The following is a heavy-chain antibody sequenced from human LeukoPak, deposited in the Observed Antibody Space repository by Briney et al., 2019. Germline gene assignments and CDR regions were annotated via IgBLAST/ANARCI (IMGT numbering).Heavy chain of an antibody. CDR3: ARDGVVPAAMGYYYYYMDV. CDR2: IYYSGST. D-gene: IGHD2-2*01. CDR1: GGSISSSNW. V-gene: IGHV4-4*02. J-gene: IGHJ6*03. Sequence: PSGTLSLTCAVSGGSISSSNWWSWVRQPPGKGLEWIGSIYYSGSTYYNPSLKSRVTISVDTSKNQFSLKLSSVTAADTAVYYCARDGVVPAAMGYYYYYMDVWGKGTTVTVSS.